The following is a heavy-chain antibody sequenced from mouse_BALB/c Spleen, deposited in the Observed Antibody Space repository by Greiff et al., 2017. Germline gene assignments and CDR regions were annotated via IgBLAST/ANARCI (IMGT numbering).Heavy chain of an antibody. J-gene: IGHJ4*01. CDR3: ARGEYGNPYYAMDY. CDR2: ISSGGST. D-gene: IGHD2-10*02. Sequence: EVQGVESGGGLVKPGGSLKLSCAASGFTFSSYAMSWVRQTPEKRLEWVASISSGGSTYYPDSVKGRFTISRDNARNILYLQMSSLRSEDTAMYYCARGEYGNPYYAMDYWGQGTSVTVSS. CDR1: GFTFSSYA. V-gene: IGHV5-6-5*01.